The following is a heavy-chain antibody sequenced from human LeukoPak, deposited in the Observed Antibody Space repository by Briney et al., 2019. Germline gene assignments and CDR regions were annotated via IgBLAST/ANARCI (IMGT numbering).Heavy chain of an antibody. CDR1: GFTFSSYA. CDR2: ISGIGGST. CDR3: AKGDRDRSVDY. Sequence: PGGCLRLSCAASGFTFSSYAMSWVRQAPGKGLQWVSAISGIGGSTYYADSVKGRFTISRDNSKNTLYLQMNSLRAEDTAVYYCAKGDRDRSVDYWGQGTPVTVSS. D-gene: IGHD3-10*01. J-gene: IGHJ4*02. V-gene: IGHV3-23*01.